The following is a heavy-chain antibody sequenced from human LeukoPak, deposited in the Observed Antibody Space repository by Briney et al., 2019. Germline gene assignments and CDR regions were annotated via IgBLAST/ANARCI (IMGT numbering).Heavy chain of an antibody. V-gene: IGHV1-18*01. J-gene: IGHJ4*02. CDR2: ISAYNGNT. D-gene: IGHD3-22*01. Sequence: ASVKVSCKASGYTFTSYGTSWVRQAPGQGLEWMGWISAYNGNTNYAQKLQGRVTMTTDTSTSTAYMELRSLRSDDTAVYYCARDPYYDSSGYTYFDYWGQGTLVTVSS. CDR1: GYTFTSYG. CDR3: ARDPYYDSSGYTYFDY.